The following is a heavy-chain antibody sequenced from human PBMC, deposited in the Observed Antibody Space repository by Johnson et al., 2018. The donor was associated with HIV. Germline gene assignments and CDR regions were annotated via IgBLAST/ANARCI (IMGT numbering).Heavy chain of an antibody. Sequence: VQLVESGGGLVQPGGSLRLSCAASGFTFSSYWMSWVRQAPGKGLEWVANIKQDGSEKYYVDSVKGRFTISRDNAKNSLYLQMNSLRAEDTAVYYCAKDHWVVGSWQAFDIWGQGTMVTVSS. V-gene: IGHV3-7*03. CDR3: AKDHWVVGSWQAFDI. D-gene: IGHD6-13*01. J-gene: IGHJ3*02. CDR2: IKQDGSEK. CDR1: GFTFSSYW.